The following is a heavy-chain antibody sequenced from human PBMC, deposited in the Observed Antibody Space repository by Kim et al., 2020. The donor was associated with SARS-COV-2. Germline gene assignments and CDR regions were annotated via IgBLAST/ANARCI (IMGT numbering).Heavy chain of an antibody. J-gene: IGHJ6*02. CDR1: GFTFSSYA. Sequence: GGSLRLSCAASGFTFSSYAMSWVRQAPWKGLEWVSAISGSGGSTYYADSVKGRFTISRDNSKNTLYLQMNSLRAEDTAVYYCAKGEVVPAARGVGYYYYGMDVWGQGTTVTVSS. D-gene: IGHD2-2*01. V-gene: IGHV3-23*01. CDR2: ISGSGGST. CDR3: AKGEVVPAARGVGYYYYGMDV.